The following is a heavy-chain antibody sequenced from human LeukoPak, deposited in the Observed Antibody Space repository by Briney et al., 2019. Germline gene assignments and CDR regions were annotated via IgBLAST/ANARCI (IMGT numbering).Heavy chain of an antibody. V-gene: IGHV3-7*01. D-gene: IGHD2-21*01. Sequence: GGSLRLSCAASGFTFSSYWMSWVRQAPGKGLEWVANIKQDGSEKYYVDSVKGRFTISRDNAKNSLHLQMNSLRAEDTAVYYCARDLSAYCGGDCYYYYYYYMDVWGKGTTATVSS. CDR3: ARDLSAYCGGDCYYYYYYYMDV. CDR2: IKQDGSEK. J-gene: IGHJ6*03. CDR1: GFTFSSYW.